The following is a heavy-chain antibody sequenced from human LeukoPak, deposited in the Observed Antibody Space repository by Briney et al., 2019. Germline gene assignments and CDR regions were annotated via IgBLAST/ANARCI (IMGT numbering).Heavy chain of an antibody. CDR2: IYDSGDT. Sequence: SETLSLTCTVSGGSISSTTYYWGWIRQPPGKGLDWIGSIYDSGDTYYNPSLKSRVTISVDTSKNQLSLKLSSVTAADTAVYYCARLNQGNRFDYWGQGTLVTVSS. D-gene: IGHD1-14*01. V-gene: IGHV4-39*01. CDR3: ARLNQGNRFDY. CDR1: GGSISSTTYY. J-gene: IGHJ4*02.